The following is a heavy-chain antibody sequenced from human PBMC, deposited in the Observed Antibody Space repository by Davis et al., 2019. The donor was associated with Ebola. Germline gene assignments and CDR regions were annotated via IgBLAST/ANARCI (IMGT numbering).Heavy chain of an antibody. CDR2: IYYSGST. D-gene: IGHD2/OR15-2a*01. Sequence: MPSETLSLTCTVSGASISSHYWSWIRQPPGKGLEWIGYIYYSGSTNYNPSLKSRVTISVDTSKKQFSLKLNSVTAADTAVYYCARGRPFFWGQGTLVTVSS. V-gene: IGHV4-59*11. J-gene: IGHJ4*02. CDR1: GASISSHY. CDR3: ARGRPFF.